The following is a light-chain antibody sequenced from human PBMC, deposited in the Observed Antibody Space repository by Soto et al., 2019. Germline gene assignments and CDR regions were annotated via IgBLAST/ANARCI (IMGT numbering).Light chain of an antibody. CDR1: QTISRNW. CDR3: QQYTSYRVFT. V-gene: IGKV1-5*03. J-gene: IGKJ3*01. CDR2: KAS. Sequence: DIQMTQSPSTLSASVGDRVTITCRASQTISRNWLAWFQQKPGKAPNRLIYKASNLESGVPSRFSGSGSETEFTLTISSLQPDDFVTYYCQQYTSYRVFTFGPGTKVDVK.